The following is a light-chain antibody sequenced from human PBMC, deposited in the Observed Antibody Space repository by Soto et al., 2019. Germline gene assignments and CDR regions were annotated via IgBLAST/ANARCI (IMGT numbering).Light chain of an antibody. CDR1: GSDVGAYNL. Sequence: QSALTQPASVSGSPGQSITISCAGTGSDVGAYNLVSWYQQLPGTAPKLLIYSNNQRPSGVPDRFSGSKSGTSASLAISGLQSEDEADYYCAAWDDSLNGYYVFGTGTKVTVL. J-gene: IGLJ1*01. CDR3: AAWDDSLNGYYV. CDR2: SNN. V-gene: IGLV1-44*01.